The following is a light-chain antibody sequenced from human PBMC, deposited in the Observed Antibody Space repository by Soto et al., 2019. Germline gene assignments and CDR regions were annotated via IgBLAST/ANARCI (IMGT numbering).Light chain of an antibody. Sequence: DIQMTQSPSTLSASIGERVTITCRASQSISYWLAWYQQKPGKAPKLLIYDASSLESGVPSRFSGSGSGTEFTLTITSLQPDDFATYYCQQYNSYPWTFGQGTKVDIK. J-gene: IGKJ1*01. CDR3: QQYNSYPWT. V-gene: IGKV1-5*01. CDR2: DAS. CDR1: QSISYW.